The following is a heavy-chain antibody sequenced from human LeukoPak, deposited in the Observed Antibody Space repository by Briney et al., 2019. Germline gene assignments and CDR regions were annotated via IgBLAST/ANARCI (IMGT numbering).Heavy chain of an antibody. Sequence: PSETLSLTCTVSGGSISSSSYYWGWIRQPPGKGLGWIGSIYYSGSTYYNPSLKSRVTISVDTSKNQFSLKLSSVTAADTAVYYCASDDPLRAFDIWGQGTMVTVSS. J-gene: IGHJ3*02. CDR1: GGSISSSSYY. D-gene: IGHD3-10*01. CDR2: IYYSGST. V-gene: IGHV4-39*01. CDR3: ASDDPLRAFDI.